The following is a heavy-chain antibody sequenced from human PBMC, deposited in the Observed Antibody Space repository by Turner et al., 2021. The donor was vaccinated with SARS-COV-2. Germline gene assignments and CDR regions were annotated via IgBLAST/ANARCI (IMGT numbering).Heavy chain of an antibody. J-gene: IGHJ4*02. V-gene: IGHV3-30*18. CDR3: AKTHASYCSGGSCYSGYFDY. CDR1: GFTFSIHG. CDR2: ILYDGSNK. Sequence: QVQLVESGGGVVQPGRSLRLPCAASGFTFSIHGMPWVRPAPGKGLEWVAVILYDGSNKYYADSVKGRFTISRDNSKNTLYLQMNSLRAEDTAVYYCAKTHASYCSGGSCYSGYFDYWGQGTLVTVSS. D-gene: IGHD2-15*01.